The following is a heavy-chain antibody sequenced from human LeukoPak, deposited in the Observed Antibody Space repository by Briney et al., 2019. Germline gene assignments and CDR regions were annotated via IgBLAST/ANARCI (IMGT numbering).Heavy chain of an antibody. D-gene: IGHD3-22*01. J-gene: IGHJ4*02. Sequence: GASVKVSCKASGGTFSSYAISWVRQAPGQGLEWMGGIIPIFGTANYAQKFQGRVTITADESTSTAYMELSSLGSEDTAVYYCARASRYYDSSGYITVDYWGQGTLVTVSS. CDR3: ARASRYYDSSGYITVDY. CDR1: GGTFSSYA. V-gene: IGHV1-69*13. CDR2: IIPIFGTA.